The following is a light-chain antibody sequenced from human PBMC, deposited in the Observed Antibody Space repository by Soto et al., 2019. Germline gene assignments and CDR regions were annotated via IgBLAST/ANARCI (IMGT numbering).Light chain of an antibody. Sequence: QSVLAQPASVSGSPGQSITISCTGSFSDIAVFNYVSWYQQYPGRAPKLLIYQVTSRASGVSHRFSGSKSGNTASLTISGLQPEDEAEYYCNSYSSTKFYVFGTGTKVTVL. J-gene: IGLJ1*01. CDR2: QVT. CDR1: FSDIAVFNY. CDR3: NSYSSTKFYV. V-gene: IGLV2-14*01.